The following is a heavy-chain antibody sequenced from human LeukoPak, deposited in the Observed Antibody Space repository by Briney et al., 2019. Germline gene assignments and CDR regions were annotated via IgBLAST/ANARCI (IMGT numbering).Heavy chain of an antibody. D-gene: IGHD3-22*01. CDR3: ARGGSGYPLGYFDY. Sequence: LTGYYMHWVRQAPGQGLEWMGWINPNSGGTNYAQKFQGRVTMTRDTSTSTAYMELRSLRSDDTAVYYCARGGSGYPLGYFDYWGQGTLVTVSS. CDR1: LTGYY. CDR2: INPNSGGT. V-gene: IGHV1-2*02. J-gene: IGHJ4*02.